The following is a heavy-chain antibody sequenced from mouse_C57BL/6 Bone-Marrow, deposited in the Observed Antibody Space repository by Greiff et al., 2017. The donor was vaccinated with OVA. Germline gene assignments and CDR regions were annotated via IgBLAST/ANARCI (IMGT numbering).Heavy chain of an antibody. J-gene: IGHJ3*01. CDR1: GFNIKNTY. Sequence: VQLKESVAELVRPGASVKLSCTASGFNIKNTYMHWVKQRPEQGLEWIGDIYPGSGSTNYNEKFKSKATLTVDTSSSTAYMQLSSLTSEDSAVYYCAYDSWFAYWGQGTLVTVSA. CDR3: AYDSWFAY. V-gene: IGHV14-3*01. CDR2: IYPGSGST. D-gene: IGHD2-10*02.